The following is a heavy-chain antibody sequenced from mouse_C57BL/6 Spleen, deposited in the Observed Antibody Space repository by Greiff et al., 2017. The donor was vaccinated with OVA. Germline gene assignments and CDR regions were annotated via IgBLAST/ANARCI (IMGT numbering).Heavy chain of an antibody. Sequence: EVQVVESGPGLVKPSQSLSLTCSVTGYSITSGYYWNWIRQFPGNKLEWMGYISYDGSNNYNPSLKNRISITRDTSKNQFFLKLNSVTTEDTATYYCARVPIYYDYSYAMDYWGQGTSVTVSS. CDR3: ARVPIYYDYSYAMDY. CDR1: GYSITSGYY. J-gene: IGHJ4*01. V-gene: IGHV3-6*01. CDR2: ISYDGSN. D-gene: IGHD2-4*01.